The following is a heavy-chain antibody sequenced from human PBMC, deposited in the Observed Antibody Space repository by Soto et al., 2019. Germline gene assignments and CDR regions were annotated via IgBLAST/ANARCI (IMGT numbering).Heavy chain of an antibody. CDR3: ARTMVRRITIYYYYYNMDV. J-gene: IGHJ6*03. CDR1: GYTFTSYA. CDR2: INAGNGNT. D-gene: IGHD3-10*01. Sequence: ASVKVSCKASGYTFTSYAMHWVRQAPGQRLEWMGWINAGNGNTKYSQKFQGRVTITRDTSASTAYMELSSLRSEDTAVYYCARTMVRRITIYYYYYNMDVWGQGTTVTVSS. V-gene: IGHV1-3*01.